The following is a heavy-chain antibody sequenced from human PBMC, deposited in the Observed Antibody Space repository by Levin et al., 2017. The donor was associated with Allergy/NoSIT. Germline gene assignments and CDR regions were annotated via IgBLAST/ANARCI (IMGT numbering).Heavy chain of an antibody. Sequence: RGESLKISCKASGYPFTSYDINWVRQATGQGLEWMGWMNPNSGNTGYAQKFQGRVTMTRNTSISTAYMELSSLRSEDTAVYYCARGRKENIVVVIAGVLQYYYYYMDVWGKGTTVTVSS. CDR2: MNPNSGNT. CDR3: ARGRKENIVVVIAGVLQYYYYYMDV. V-gene: IGHV1-8*01. J-gene: IGHJ6*03. CDR1: GYPFTSYD. D-gene: IGHD2-21*01.